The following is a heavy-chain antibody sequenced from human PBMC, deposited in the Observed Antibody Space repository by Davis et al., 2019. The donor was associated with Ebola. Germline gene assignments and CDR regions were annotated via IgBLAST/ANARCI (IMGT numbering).Heavy chain of an antibody. CDR2: ISYDGSNK. CDR1: GFTFSSYA. J-gene: IGHJ4*02. CDR3: ARDSGWELPEGHFDY. V-gene: IGHV3-30-3*01. Sequence: PGGSLRLSCAASGFTFSSYAMHWVRQAPGKGLEWVAVISYDGSNKYYADSVKGRFTISRVNSKNTLYLQMNSLRAEDTAGYYCARDSGWELPEGHFDYWGQGTLVTVSS. D-gene: IGHD1-26*01.